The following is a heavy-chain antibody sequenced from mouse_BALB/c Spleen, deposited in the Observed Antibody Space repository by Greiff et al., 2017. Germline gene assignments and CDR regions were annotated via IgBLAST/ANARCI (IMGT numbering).Heavy chain of an antibody. CDR3: ARDQLGYFDY. CDR2: INSNGGST. J-gene: IGHJ2*01. Sequence: EVKLMESGGGLVQPGGSLKLSCAASGFTFSSYGMSWVRQTPDKRLELVATINSNGGSTYYPDSVKGRFTISRDNAKNTLYLQMSSLKSEDTAMYYCARDQLGYFDYWGQGTTLTVSS. CDR1: GFTFSSYG. D-gene: IGHD4-1*02. V-gene: IGHV5-6-3*01.